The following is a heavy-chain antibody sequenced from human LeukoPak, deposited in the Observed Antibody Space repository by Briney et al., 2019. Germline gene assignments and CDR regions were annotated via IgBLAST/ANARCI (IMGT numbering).Heavy chain of an antibody. V-gene: IGHV4-31*03. D-gene: IGHD3-22*01. CDR1: GGSISSGGYY. CDR3: ARTPDNHYYYMDV. CDR2: IYYSGST. Sequence: SQTLSLTCTVSGGSISSGGYYWSWLPQHPGKGLEWIGYIYYSGSTYYNPSLKSRVTISVDTSKNHFSLKLSSVTAADTAVYYCARTPDNHYYYMDVWGKGTTVTVSS. J-gene: IGHJ6*03.